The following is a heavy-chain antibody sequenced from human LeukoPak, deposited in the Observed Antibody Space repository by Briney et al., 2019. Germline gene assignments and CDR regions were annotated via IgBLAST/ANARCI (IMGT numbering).Heavy chain of an antibody. CDR1: GGSISSYY. V-gene: IGHV4-59*01. CDR2: IYYSGST. CDR3: ASTSSPYYYDSSGDY. J-gene: IGHJ4*02. Sequence: SETLSLTCTVSGGSISSYYWSWIRQPPGKGLEWIGYIYYSGSTNYNPSLKSRVTISVDTSKNQFSLKLSSVTAADTAVYYCASTSSPYYYDSSGDYWGQGTLVTVSS. D-gene: IGHD3-22*01.